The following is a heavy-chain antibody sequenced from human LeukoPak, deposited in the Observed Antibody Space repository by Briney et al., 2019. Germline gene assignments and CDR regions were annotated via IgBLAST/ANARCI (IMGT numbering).Heavy chain of an antibody. CDR3: ATDIVGAADDAFDI. V-gene: IGHV1-24*01. D-gene: IGHD1-26*01. CDR1: GYTLTELS. CDR2: FDPEDGET. J-gene: IGHJ3*02. Sequence: ASVKVSRKVSGYTLTELSMHWVRQAPGKGLEWMGGFDPEDGETIYAQKFQGRVTMTEDTSTDTAYMELSSLRSEDTAVYYCATDIVGAADDAFDIWGQGTMVTVSS.